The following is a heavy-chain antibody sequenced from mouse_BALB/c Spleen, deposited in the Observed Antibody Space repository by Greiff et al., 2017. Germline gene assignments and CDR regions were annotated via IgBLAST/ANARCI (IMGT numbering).Heavy chain of an antibody. CDR2: ISSGSSTI. J-gene: IGHJ4*01. CDR3: ARDHYAMDY. CDR1: GFTFSSFG. Sequence: EVQGVESGGGLVQPGGSRKLSCAASGFTFSSFGMHWVRQAPEKGLEWVAYISSGSSTIYYADTVKGRFTISRDNPKNTLFLQMTSLRSEDTAMYYCARDHYAMDYWGQGTSVTVSA. V-gene: IGHV5-17*02.